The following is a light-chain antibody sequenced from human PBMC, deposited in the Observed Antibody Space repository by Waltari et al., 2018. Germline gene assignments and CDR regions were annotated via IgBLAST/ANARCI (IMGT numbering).Light chain of an antibody. CDR2: EVI. J-gene: IGLJ3*02. Sequence: QSALTQPPSVSGSPGQSVAISCTGTSSDVGGFKRVSWYHQPPGTSPKLMIYEVINRPPGVPDRFSGSKSGNTASLTISGLQAEDEGDYYCSSYTVSYTWVFGGGTKLTVL. V-gene: IGLV2-18*02. CDR3: SSYTVSYTWV. CDR1: SSDVGGFKR.